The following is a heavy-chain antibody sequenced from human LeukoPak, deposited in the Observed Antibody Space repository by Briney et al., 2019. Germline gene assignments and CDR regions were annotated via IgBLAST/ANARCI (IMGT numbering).Heavy chain of an antibody. V-gene: IGHV3-21*01. CDR1: GFTFSSYS. Sequence: GGSLRLSCAASGFTFSSYSMNWVRQAPGKGLEWVSSISGSSSFIYYADSVKGRFTISRDNAKNSLYLQMNSLRAEDTAVYYCARDLGSSWLGYFDYWGQGTLVTVSS. CDR2: ISGSSSFI. CDR3: ARDLGSSWLGYFDY. D-gene: IGHD6-13*01. J-gene: IGHJ4*02.